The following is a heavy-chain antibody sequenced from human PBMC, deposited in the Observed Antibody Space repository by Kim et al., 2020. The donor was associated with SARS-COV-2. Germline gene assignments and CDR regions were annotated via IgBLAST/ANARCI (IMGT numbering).Heavy chain of an antibody. D-gene: IGHD3-3*01. V-gene: IGHV3-23*01. CDR2: IGGSGGRT. J-gene: IGHJ6*01. Sequence: GGSLRLSCAASGFIFSNYAMTWVRQAPGKGLEWVSAIGGSGGRTYYADSVKGWFTISRDNSKSTLYLQMNSLRAEDTAVYYCAKSGGEDIPGRYYYYYV. CDR3: AKSGGEDIPGRYYYYYV. CDR1: GFIFSNYA.